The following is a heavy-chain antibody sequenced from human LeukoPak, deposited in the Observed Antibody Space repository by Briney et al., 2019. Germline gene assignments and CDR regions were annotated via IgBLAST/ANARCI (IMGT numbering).Heavy chain of an antibody. J-gene: IGHJ4*02. D-gene: IGHD2-2*01. Sequence: GGSLRLSCAASGFTFDSYSMTWVRQTPGKGLEWVSTISGSGENTYYADSVKGRFTISRDNSKNTLYLQMNSLRAEDTAVYYCAKLDCSSTSCYYVDYWGQGTLVTVSS. CDR1: GFTFDSYS. V-gene: IGHV3-23*01. CDR3: AKLDCSSTSCYYVDY. CDR2: ISGSGENT.